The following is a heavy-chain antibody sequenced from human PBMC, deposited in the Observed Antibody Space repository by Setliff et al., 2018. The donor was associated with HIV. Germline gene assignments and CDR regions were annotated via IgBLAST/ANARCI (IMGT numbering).Heavy chain of an antibody. Sequence: GGSLRLSCAASGFTFSTYSMAGVRRTPGKGPEWVAAIGGSGVSTYYAESVKGRFIISRDNSKNTLYLEMNSLRVEDTAVYYCVRTIGHWGPGNHWGQGTLVTVSS. V-gene: IGHV3-23*01. D-gene: IGHD3-10*01. J-gene: IGHJ5*02. CDR1: GFTFSTYS. CDR2: IGGSGVST. CDR3: VRTIGHWGPGNH.